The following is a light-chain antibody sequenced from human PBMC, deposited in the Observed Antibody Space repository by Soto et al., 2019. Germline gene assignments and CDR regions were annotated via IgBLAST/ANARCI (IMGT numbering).Light chain of an antibody. J-gene: IGKJ4*01. Sequence: DIPMTQSPSTLSASVGDRVTITCRASQSISTWLAWYQQKPGKAPKLLIYKASSLEGGGPSRFGGSGSGTLFNITISSLHPDDFANYYCQQYNTYPLTFGGGTTVDIK. CDR2: KAS. CDR1: QSISTW. V-gene: IGKV1-5*03. CDR3: QQYNTYPLT.